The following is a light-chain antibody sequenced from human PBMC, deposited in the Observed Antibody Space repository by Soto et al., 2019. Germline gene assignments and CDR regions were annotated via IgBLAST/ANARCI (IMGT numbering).Light chain of an antibody. CDR2: DVD. CDR1: SGDVGGHDF. V-gene: IGLV2-11*01. Sequence: QSALTQPRSVSGSPGQSVTISCTGISGDVGGHDFVSWYQQHPGKAPKLIIYDVDKRPSGVPDRFSGSRSGNTASLTISGLQTDDEADYYCSSYTSSSTLWVFGGGTKLTVL. CDR3: SSYTSSSTLWV. J-gene: IGLJ3*02.